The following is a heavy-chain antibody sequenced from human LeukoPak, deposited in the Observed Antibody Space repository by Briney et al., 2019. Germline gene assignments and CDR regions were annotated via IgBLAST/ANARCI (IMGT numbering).Heavy chain of an antibody. J-gene: IGHJ6*03. Sequence: GGSLRLSCAASGFTFFSYNMNWVRQAPGKGLEWVSSISSSSSSYKYYVDSVKGRFTVSRDNAKNSLYLQMNSLRAEDTAVYYCAREKSFLEWLSTGRRDGYYMDVWGKGTTVTVSS. CDR1: GFTFFSYN. CDR3: AREKSFLEWLSTGRRDGYYMDV. V-gene: IGHV3-21*01. D-gene: IGHD3-3*02. CDR2: ISSSSSSYK.